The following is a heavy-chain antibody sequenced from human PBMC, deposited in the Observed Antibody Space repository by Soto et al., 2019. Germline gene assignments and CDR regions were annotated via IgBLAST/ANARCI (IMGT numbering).Heavy chain of an antibody. CDR1: GFNVMSYW. V-gene: IGHV3-7*01. CDR3: ATLPSEAY. CDR2: VKEDGSEL. J-gene: IGHJ4*02. Sequence: GGSLRLSCAVSGFNVMSYWMSWVRQAPGKGLEWVASVKEDGSELYYLHSVKGRFTISRDNSKNTLFLQMNSLRAEDTAVYYCATLPSEAYWGQGTLVTVSS.